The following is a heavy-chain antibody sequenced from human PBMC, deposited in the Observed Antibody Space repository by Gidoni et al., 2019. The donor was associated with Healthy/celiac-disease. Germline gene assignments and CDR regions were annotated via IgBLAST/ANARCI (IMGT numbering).Heavy chain of an antibody. CDR1: GGTFSSYA. Sequence: QVQLVQSGAEVKKSGSSVQVSCQASGGTFSSYAISWVRQAPGQGLEWMGGIIPIFGTANYAQKFQGRVTITADESTSTAYMELSSLRSEDTAVYYCARGRVPTYYYDSSGYPYWGQGTLVTVSS. D-gene: IGHD3-22*01. J-gene: IGHJ4*02. CDR2: IIPIFGTA. CDR3: ARGRVPTYYYDSSGYPY. V-gene: IGHV1-69*01.